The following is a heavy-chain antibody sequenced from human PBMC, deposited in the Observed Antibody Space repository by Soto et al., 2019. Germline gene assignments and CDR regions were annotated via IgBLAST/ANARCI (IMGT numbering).Heavy chain of an antibody. CDR1: GFTFSSYA. J-gene: IGHJ4*02. CDR2: ISYDGSNK. CDR3: ARALNWNFIRVLYYFDY. V-gene: IGHV3-30-3*01. Sequence: QVQLVESGGGVVQPGRSLRLSCAASGFTFSSYAMHWVRQAPGKGLEWVAVISYDGSNKYYADSVKGRFTISRDNSKNTLYLQMNSLKAYDTAVYYCARALNWNFIRVLYYFDYWGQGTLVTVSS. D-gene: IGHD1-1*01.